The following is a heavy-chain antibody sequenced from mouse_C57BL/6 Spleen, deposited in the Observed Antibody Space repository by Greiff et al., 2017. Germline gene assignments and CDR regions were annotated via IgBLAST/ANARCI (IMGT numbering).Heavy chain of an antibody. CDR2: IYPRSGNT. CDR1: GYTFTSYG. V-gene: IGHV1-81*01. CDR3: ARRELGGDY. Sequence: QVQLKQSGAALARPGASVQLSCKASGYTFTSYGISWVKQRTGQGLEWIGEIYPRSGNTYYNEKFKGKATLTADKSSSTAYMELRSLTSEDSAVYFCARRELGGDYWGQGTTLTVSS. J-gene: IGHJ2*01. D-gene: IGHD4-1*01.